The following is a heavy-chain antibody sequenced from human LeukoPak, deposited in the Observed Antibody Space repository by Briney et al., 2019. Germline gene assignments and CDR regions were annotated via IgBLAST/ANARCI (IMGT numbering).Heavy chain of an antibody. CDR2: IRTKANSYAT. Sequence: GGSLRLSCTASRFTFSGSAMHWVRQASGKGLEWVGRIRTKANSYATAYAASVEGRFTVSRDDSKNMAYLQMNSLSTEDTAVYYCTRLGIATTGSDYWGQGTLVTVSS. CDR3: TRLGIATTGSDY. CDR1: RFTFSGSA. V-gene: IGHV3-73*01. D-gene: IGHD3-9*01. J-gene: IGHJ4*02.